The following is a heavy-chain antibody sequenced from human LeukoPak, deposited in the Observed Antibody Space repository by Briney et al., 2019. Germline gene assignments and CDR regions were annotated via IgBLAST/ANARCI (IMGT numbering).Heavy chain of an antibody. CDR3: ARIPSFDFWSGSLFYYFDY. CDR2: IYPGDSDV. J-gene: IGHJ4*02. V-gene: IGHV5-51*01. Sequence: GASLQISCQAFGYIFTSYWIGWVRQLPGKGLECMGIIYPGDSDVRDSPSFQGQVTISADKSISTAYLQWSSLKASDTAMYYCARIPSFDFWSGSLFYYFDYWGQGTLVTVSS. D-gene: IGHD3-3*01. CDR1: GYIFTSYW.